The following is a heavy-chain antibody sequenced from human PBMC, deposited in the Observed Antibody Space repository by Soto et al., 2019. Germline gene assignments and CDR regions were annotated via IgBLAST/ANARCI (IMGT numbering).Heavy chain of an antibody. CDR1: GGSILSFY. CDR2: QSPGGSS. CDR3: ALLSPDTLCRDPNCPNWFDP. V-gene: IGHV4-59*03. Sequence: SETLSLTCTVSGGSILSFYWSWIRQPPGKGLEVIAYQSPGGSSVHNPSLMSRLSVSLDTTTNQVSLTLTSVTAADTAVYFCALLSPDTLCRDPNCPNWFDPWGQGTLVTVSS. J-gene: IGHJ5*02. D-gene: IGHD2-15*01.